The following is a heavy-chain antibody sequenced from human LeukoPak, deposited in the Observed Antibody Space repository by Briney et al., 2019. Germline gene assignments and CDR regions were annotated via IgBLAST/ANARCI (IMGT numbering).Heavy chain of an antibody. CDR2: ISSSSSYI. D-gene: IGHD2-2*01. Sequence: GGSLRLSCAASGFTLSSYSMNWVRQAPGKGLEWVSSISSSSSYIYYADSVKGRFTISRDNAKNSLYLQMNSLRAEDTAVYYCARDTGYCSSTSCYFYYFDYWGQGTLVTVSS. CDR3: ARDTGYCSSTSCYFYYFDY. CDR1: GFTLSSYS. V-gene: IGHV3-21*01. J-gene: IGHJ4*02.